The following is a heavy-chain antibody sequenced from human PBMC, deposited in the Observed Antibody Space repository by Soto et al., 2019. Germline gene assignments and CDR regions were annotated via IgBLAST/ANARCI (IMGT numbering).Heavy chain of an antibody. D-gene: IGHD3-10*01. CDR1: GFAFSSYG. V-gene: IGHV3-33*01. CDR3: AGDRGAAAFDI. J-gene: IGHJ3*02. CDR2: IWSDGSNK. Sequence: QVQLVESGGGVVQPGRSLRLSCVASGFAFSSYGMHWVRQAPGKGLEWVAVIWSDGSNKLYADSVKGRFTISRDNFRTPLYLQMNSLRVEDTAIYYCAGDRGAAAFDIWGQGTMVTVSS.